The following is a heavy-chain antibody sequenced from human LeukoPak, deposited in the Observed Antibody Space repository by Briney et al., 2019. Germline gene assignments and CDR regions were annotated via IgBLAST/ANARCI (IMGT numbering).Heavy chain of an antibody. J-gene: IGHJ4*02. CDR2: IYSGGST. CDR3: ARGERSVAFFDY. V-gene: IGHV3-53*01. CDR1: GFAVSSNY. Sequence: GGSLRLSCVASGFAVSSNYMSWVRQAPGKGLEWVSIIYSGGSTYYADSVKGRFTISRDNSKNSVYPQMNSLRVEDTAVYYCARGERSVAFFDYWGQGTLVTVSS. D-gene: IGHD6-19*01.